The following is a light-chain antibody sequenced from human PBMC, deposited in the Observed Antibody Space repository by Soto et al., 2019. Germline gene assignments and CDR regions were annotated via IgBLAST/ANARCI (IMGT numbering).Light chain of an antibody. CDR2: AAS. CDR3: QQYNSYWT. CDR1: QSIRSY. Sequence: DIQMTQSPSSLSASVGDRVTITCRASQSIRSYLNWYQQERGKAPKLLIYAASSLQSGVPSRFSGSGSGTEFTLTISSLQPDDFATYYCQQYNSYWTFGQGTKVDIK. V-gene: IGKV1-17*01. J-gene: IGKJ1*01.